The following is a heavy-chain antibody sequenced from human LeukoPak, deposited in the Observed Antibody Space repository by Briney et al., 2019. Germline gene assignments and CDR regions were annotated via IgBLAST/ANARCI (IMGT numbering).Heavy chain of an antibody. CDR2: ISCSGGST. CDR1: GFTFSSYA. D-gene: IGHD4-17*01. J-gene: IGHJ4*02. V-gene: IGHV3-23*01. Sequence: PGGSLRLSCAASGFTFSSYAMSWVRQAPGKGLEWVSAISCSGGSTYHADSVKGRFTISRDNSKNTLCLQMNSLRAEDTAVYYCAKDRRSNGDWGQGTLVTVSS. CDR3: AKDRRSNGD.